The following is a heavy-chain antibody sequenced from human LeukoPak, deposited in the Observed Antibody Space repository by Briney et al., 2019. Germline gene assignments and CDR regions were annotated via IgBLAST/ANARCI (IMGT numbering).Heavy chain of an antibody. CDR1: GFTFSDYY. J-gene: IGHJ1*01. CDR2: IGSSGSTI. D-gene: IGHD3-16*01. Sequence: KPGWSLRLSCAASGFTFSDYYMSWIRQAPGKGLEWVSFIGSSGSTIYYADSVKGRFTISRDNAKNSLYLQMNSLRDEDTAVYYCACSIYGGEYFQHWGQGTLVTVSS. V-gene: IGHV3-11*04. CDR3: ACSIYGGEYFQH.